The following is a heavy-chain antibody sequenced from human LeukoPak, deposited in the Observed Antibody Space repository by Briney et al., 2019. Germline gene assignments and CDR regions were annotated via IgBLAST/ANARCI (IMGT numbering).Heavy chain of an antibody. V-gene: IGHV4-59*01. CDR1: GGSISSYY. Sequence: KSSETLSLTCTVSGGSISSYYWSWIRQPPGKGLEWIGYIYYSGSTNYNPSLKSRVTISVDTSKNQFSLKLSSVTAADTAVYYCARRDSSLDYFDYWGQGTLVTVSS. CDR3: ARRDSSLDYFDY. D-gene: IGHD2-2*01. CDR2: IYYSGST. J-gene: IGHJ4*02.